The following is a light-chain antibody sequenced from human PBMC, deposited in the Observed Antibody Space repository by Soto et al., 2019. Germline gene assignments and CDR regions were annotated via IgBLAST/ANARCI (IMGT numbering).Light chain of an antibody. Sequence: DIVLTPSPAPLSLSPGERAPLSCRASQSVGNNLAWYQQKPGQAPGLLIYEASTRATGIPARFSGSGSGTDFTLTISSLEPEDFAVYYCQQHANWPLTFGGGTKVDIK. CDR3: QQHANWPLT. V-gene: IGKV3-11*01. CDR1: QSVGNN. CDR2: EAS. J-gene: IGKJ4*01.